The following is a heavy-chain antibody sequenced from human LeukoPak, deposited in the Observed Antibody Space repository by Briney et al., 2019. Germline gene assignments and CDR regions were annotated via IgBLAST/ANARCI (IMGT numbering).Heavy chain of an antibody. D-gene: IGHD2-8*01. J-gene: IGHJ4*02. CDR2: LSDTGDSR. V-gene: IGHV3-23*01. CDR3: AKGDCASGSCYFDD. CDR1: GFTLSKHP. Sequence: GGSLGLSCVASGFTLSKHPMYWVRQAPGKGLEWVSSLSDTGDSRHYADSVKGRFTISRDSARSALYLQMNSLRAEDTAVYYCAKGDCASGSCYFDDWGQGSQVTVSS.